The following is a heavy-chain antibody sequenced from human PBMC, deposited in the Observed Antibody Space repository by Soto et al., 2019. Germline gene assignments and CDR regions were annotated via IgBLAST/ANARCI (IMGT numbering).Heavy chain of an antibody. CDR2: IYYSGST. Sequence: SETLSLTCTVSGGSISSYYWSWIRQPPGKGLEWIGYIYYSGSTKYNPSLKSRVTISVDTSKNQFSLKLSSVTAADTAVYYCARDRRPGHWFDPWGQGTLVTVSS. D-gene: IGHD2-8*02. V-gene: IGHV4-59*01. CDR1: GGSISSYY. J-gene: IGHJ5*02. CDR3: ARDRRPGHWFDP.